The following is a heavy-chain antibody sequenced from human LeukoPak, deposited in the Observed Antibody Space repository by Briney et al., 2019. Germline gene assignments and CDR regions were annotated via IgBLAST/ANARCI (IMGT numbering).Heavy chain of an antibody. J-gene: IGHJ4*02. CDR3: ASAGNKKYYFDP. Sequence: GGSLRLSCAASGFTVSSSYMSWVRQAPGRGLEWVSIIYSGGSTYYADSVKGRFTISRDNSKNTLYLQMNSLRGEDTAVYYCASAGNKKYYFDPWGQGTLVTVSS. CDR2: IYSGGST. V-gene: IGHV3-66*01. CDR1: GFTVSSSY. D-gene: IGHD4-23*01.